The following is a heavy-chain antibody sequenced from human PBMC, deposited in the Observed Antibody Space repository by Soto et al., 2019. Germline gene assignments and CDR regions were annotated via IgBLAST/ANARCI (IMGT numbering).Heavy chain of an antibody. J-gene: IGHJ3*01. CDR1: GFTFSSYW. CDR3: ARGGRGPTSCPSIS. CDR2: IKQDGSEK. D-gene: IGHD2-2*01. Sequence: EVQLVESGGGLVQPGGSLRLSCAASGFTFSSYWMSWVRQAPGKGLEWVANIKQDGSEKYYVDSVKGRFTISRDNAKNSLYLQMNSLRAEDTAVYYCARGGRGPTSCPSISWGQGTMVTVSS. V-gene: IGHV3-7*01.